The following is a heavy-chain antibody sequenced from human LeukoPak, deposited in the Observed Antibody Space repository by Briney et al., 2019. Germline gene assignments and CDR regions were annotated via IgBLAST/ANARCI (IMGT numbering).Heavy chain of an antibody. CDR2: IYYSGST. Sequence: SETLSLTCAVPDSSMSGYYWSWIRQSPGKGLEWIGYIYYSGSTNYNPSLKSRVTISIDTSKNQFSLKLTSVTTADTAVYYCASFYCSGGSCYQYYYYYYYMDVWGKGTTVTISS. CDR3: ASFYCSGGSCYQYYYYYYYMDV. D-gene: IGHD2-15*01. J-gene: IGHJ6*03. V-gene: IGHV4-59*01. CDR1: DSSMSGYY.